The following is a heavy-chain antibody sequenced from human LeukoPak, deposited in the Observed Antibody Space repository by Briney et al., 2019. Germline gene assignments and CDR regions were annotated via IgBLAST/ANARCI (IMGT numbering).Heavy chain of an antibody. J-gene: IGHJ5*02. CDR3: AKDRYSSSWLNWFDP. CDR1: GFTFSNFG. Sequence: GSSLRLSCAASGFTFSNFGMHWVRQAPGKGLEWVAVISDDGSNIHYADSVKGRFTISRDNFRNTLFLQTSSLRGEDTAVYYCAKDRYSSSWLNWFDPWGQGTLVTVSS. V-gene: IGHV3-30*18. CDR2: ISDDGSNI. D-gene: IGHD6-13*01.